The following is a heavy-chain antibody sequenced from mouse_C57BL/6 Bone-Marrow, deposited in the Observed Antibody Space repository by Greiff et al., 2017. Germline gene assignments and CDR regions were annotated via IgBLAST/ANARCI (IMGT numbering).Heavy chain of an antibody. V-gene: IGHV5-4*01. CDR3: ARRGTTVVAHFDY. CDR1: GFTFSSYA. D-gene: IGHD1-1*01. CDR2: ISDGGSYT. J-gene: IGHJ2*01. Sequence: EVQLVESGGGLVKPGGSLKLSCAASGFTFSSYAMSWVRQTPEKRLEWVATISDGGSYTYYPDNVKGRFTISRDNAKNNLYLQMSHLKSEDTAMYYWARRGTTVVAHFDYWGQGTTLTVSS.